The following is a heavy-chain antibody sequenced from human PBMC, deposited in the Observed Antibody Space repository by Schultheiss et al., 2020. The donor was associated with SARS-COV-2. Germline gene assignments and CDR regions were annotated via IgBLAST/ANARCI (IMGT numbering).Heavy chain of an antibody. J-gene: IGHJ4*02. CDR2: ISSSSTYI. Sequence: GESLKISCAASGFTFRSYAMTWVRQAPGKGLEWVSSISSSSTYIHYADSLKGRFTISRDNAKNSVFLQMNNVRAKDTAVYYCARDLAGRPNYWGQGTLVTVSS. CDR1: GFTFRSYA. D-gene: IGHD1-14*01. V-gene: IGHV3-21*06. CDR3: ARDLAGRPNY.